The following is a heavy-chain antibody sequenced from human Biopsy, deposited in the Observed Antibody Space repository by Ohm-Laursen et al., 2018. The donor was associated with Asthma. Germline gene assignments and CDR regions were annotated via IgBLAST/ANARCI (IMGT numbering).Heavy chain of an antibody. V-gene: IGHV1-69*13. J-gene: IGHJ6*02. Sequence: VKISCKASGGTLNIYAINWVRQAPGQGLEWMGGISPIFGSIKYAEKFQGRVTLTADVLTNTVHMELTSLRSNDTAVLYCAKASCYYFSCDLDVWGQGTTVIVSS. CDR1: GGTLNIYA. CDR3: AKASCYYFSCDLDV. CDR2: ISPIFGSI.